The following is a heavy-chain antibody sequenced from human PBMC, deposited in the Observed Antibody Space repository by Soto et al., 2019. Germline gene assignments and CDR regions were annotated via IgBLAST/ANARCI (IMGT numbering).Heavy chain of an antibody. CDR3: LAIVEGAPN. V-gene: IGHV3-74*01. CDR2: INADGTTT. D-gene: IGHD5-12*01. CDR1: GFTFRTNW. Sequence: GGSLRLSCAASGFTFRTNWMHWVRQAPGKGLVWVSRINADGTTTNYADSVKGRFTISRDNAKNTLYLQMNSLRAEETAVYYCLAIVEGAPNWGHGTLVTVSS. J-gene: IGHJ4*01.